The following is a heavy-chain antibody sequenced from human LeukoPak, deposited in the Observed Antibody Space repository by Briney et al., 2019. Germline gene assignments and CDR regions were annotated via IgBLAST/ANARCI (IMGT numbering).Heavy chain of an antibody. D-gene: IGHD3-22*01. Sequence: SETLSLTCTVSGGSISSYYWSWIRQPAGKGLEWIGRIYTSGSTNYNPSLKSRVTMSVDTSKNQFSLKLSSVTAADTAVYYCARDRSIGDYDSSGYYPPYWCFDLWGRGTLVTVSS. CDR2: IYTSGST. V-gene: IGHV4-4*07. CDR1: GGSISSYY. CDR3: ARDRSIGDYDSSGYYPPYWCFDL. J-gene: IGHJ2*01.